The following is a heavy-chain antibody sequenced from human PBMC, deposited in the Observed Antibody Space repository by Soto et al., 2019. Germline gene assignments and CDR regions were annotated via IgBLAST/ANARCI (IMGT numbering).Heavy chain of an antibody. CDR1: GFTFGDYA. CDR2: IRSKAYGGTT. D-gene: IGHD3-16*02. Sequence: GGSLRLSCTASGFTFGDYAMSWVRQAPGKGLEWVGFIRSKAYGGTTEYAASVKGRFTISRDDSKSIAYLQMNSLKTEDTAVYYCTRGGYDYVWGSSRSVDAFDIWGQGTMVTVSS. CDR3: TRGGYDYVWGSSRSVDAFDI. V-gene: IGHV3-49*04. J-gene: IGHJ3*02.